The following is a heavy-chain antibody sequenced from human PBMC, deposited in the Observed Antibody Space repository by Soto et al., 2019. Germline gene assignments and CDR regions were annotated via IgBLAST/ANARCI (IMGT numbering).Heavy chain of an antibody. V-gene: IGHV3-43*01. CDR2: ISWDGGSK. CDR3: AKDMVPVPDYGGNSGYDY. J-gene: IGHJ4*02. D-gene: IGHD4-17*01. CDR1: GFTFDDYT. Sequence: GGSPRLSCAASGFTFDDYTMHWVRQAPGKGLEWVSLISWDGGSKYYADSVKGRFTISRDNSKNSLYLQMNSLRTEDTALYYCAKDMVPVPDYGGNSGYDYWGQGTLVTVSS.